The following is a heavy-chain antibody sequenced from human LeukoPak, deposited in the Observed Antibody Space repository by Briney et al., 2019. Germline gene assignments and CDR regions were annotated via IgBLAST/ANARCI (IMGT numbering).Heavy chain of an antibody. CDR3: ARHGGQQTVTTYYYYGMDV. D-gene: IGHD4-17*01. J-gene: IGHJ6*02. V-gene: IGHV5-51*01. CDR1: GYSSTSYW. Sequence: GESLKISCKGSGYSSTSYWIGWVRQMPGKGLEWMGIIYPGGSDTRYSPSFQGQVTISADKSISTAYLQWSSLKASDTAMYYCARHGGQQTVTTYYYYGMDVWGQGTTVTVSS. CDR2: IYPGGSDT.